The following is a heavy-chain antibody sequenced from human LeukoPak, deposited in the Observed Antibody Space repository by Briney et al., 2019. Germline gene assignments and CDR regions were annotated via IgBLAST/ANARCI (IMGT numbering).Heavy chain of an antibody. V-gene: IGHV3-64D*09. CDR2: ISSNGGST. D-gene: IGHD6-19*01. J-gene: IGHJ4*02. CDR3: VKNGVYSSGWYGGYFDY. Sequence: GGSLRLSCSASGFTFSSCAMHWVRQAPGKGLEYVSVISSNGGSTYYADSVKGRFTISRDNSKNTVYLQMSNLRAEDTAIYYCVKNGVYSSGWYGGYFDYWGRGTLVTVSS. CDR1: GFTFSSCA.